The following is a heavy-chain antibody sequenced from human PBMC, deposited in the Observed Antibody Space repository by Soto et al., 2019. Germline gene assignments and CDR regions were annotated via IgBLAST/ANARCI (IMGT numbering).Heavy chain of an antibody. J-gene: IGHJ2*01. Sequence: EVQLVETGGGLIQPGGSLRLSCAASGFTVSSNYMSWVRQAPGKGLEWVSVIYSGGSTYYADSVKGRFTISRDNSKNTLYLQMNSLRAEDTAVYYCARERDVVVVAAIGGSNWYFDLWGRGTLVTVSS. CDR3: ARERDVVVVAAIGGSNWYFDL. V-gene: IGHV3-53*02. D-gene: IGHD2-15*01. CDR1: GFTVSSNY. CDR2: IYSGGST.